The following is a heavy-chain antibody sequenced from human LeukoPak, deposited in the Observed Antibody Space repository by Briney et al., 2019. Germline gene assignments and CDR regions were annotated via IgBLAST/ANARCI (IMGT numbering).Heavy chain of an antibody. V-gene: IGHV4-61*01. D-gene: IGHD3-3*01. CDR1: GGSVSSGSYY. CDR2: IYYSGST. Sequence: SETLSLTCTVSGGSVSSGSYYWSWIRQPPGKGLEWIGYIYYSGSTNYNPSLESRVTISVDTSKNQFSLKLSSVTAADTAVYYCARDRRSYYDFWSGYPYGKDVWGQGTTVTVSS. J-gene: IGHJ6*02. CDR3: ARDRRSYYDFWSGYPYGKDV.